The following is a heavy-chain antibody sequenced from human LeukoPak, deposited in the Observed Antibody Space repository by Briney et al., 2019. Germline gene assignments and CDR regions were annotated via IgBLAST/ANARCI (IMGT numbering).Heavy chain of an antibody. CDR2: IGSRGTTI. CDR3: ATVLWGGQFDY. D-gene: IGHD2-21*01. Sequence: GGSLRLSCAASGFTFSSYGMHWVRQAPGKGLEWVSYIGSRGTTIYYADSVEGRFTISRDNAKSSLYLQMNSLRGEDTAVYYCATVLWGGQFDYWGQGTLVTVSS. CDR1: GFTFSSYG. J-gene: IGHJ4*02. V-gene: IGHV3-48*04.